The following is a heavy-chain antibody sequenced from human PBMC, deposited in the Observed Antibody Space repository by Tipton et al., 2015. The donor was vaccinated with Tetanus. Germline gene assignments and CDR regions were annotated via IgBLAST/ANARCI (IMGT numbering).Heavy chain of an antibody. Sequence: TLSLTCSVSGGSISGSSYYWSWIRKPPGKDLEWIGYIYQTGTTYYNPSLKGRVTISMDRSNTQLSLRLDSLTAADTAVYYCARAAGFLGLTHDFWGRGTLVSVSS. D-gene: IGHD2/OR15-2a*01. CDR1: GGSISGSSYY. J-gene: IGHJ4*02. V-gene: IGHV4-30-4*01. CDR2: IYQTGTT. CDR3: ARAAGFLGLTHDF.